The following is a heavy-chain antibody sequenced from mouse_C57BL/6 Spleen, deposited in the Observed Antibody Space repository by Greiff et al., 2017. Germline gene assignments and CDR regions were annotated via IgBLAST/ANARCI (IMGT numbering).Heavy chain of an antibody. Sequence: QVQLQQPGAELLRPGSSVKLSCKASGYTFTSYWMHWVKQRPIQGLEWIGNIDPSDSETHYNQKFKDKATLTVDKSSSTAYMQLSSLTSEDSAVYYCARETTVVENDAMDYWGQGTSVTVSS. J-gene: IGHJ4*01. CDR1: GYTFTSYW. CDR3: ARETTVVENDAMDY. CDR2: IDPSDSET. D-gene: IGHD1-1*01. V-gene: IGHV1-52*01.